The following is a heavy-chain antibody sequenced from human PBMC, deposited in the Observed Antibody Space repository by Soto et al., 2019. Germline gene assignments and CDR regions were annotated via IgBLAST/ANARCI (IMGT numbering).Heavy chain of an antibody. V-gene: IGHV4-59*01. CDR2: IYDTGISGYTPST. Sequence: PSETLSLTCTVSGGSITSSYWSWIRRPPGKGLEWIAYIYDTGISGYTPSTSYNPSLKSRVTMSVDTSKSQFPLKLTSVTAADTAVYYCSGGEDAFFYYGLDVWGQGITVTVSS. J-gene: IGHJ6*02. CDR3: SGGEDAFFYYGLDV. CDR1: GGSITSSY.